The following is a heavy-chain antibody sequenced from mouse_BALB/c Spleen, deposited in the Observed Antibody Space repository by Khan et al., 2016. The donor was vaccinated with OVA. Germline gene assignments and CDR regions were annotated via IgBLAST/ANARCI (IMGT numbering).Heavy chain of an antibody. CDR2: INTCTGEP. D-gene: IGHD2-10*01. Sequence: QIQLVQSGPELKKPGETVKISCKASGYTFTNYGMNWVKQTPGQGLKWMGWINTCTGEPTYVDDFKGRFAFSLETSASTAYLQINNLKNEDTATYFCARPPYFSYVMVYWGQGTSVTGSS. J-gene: IGHJ4*01. V-gene: IGHV9-3-1*01. CDR1: GYTFTNYG. CDR3: ARPPYFSYVMVY.